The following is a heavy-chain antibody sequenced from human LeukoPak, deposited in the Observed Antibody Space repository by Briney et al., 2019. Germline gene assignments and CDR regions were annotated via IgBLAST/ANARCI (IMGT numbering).Heavy chain of an antibody. CDR1: GGSISSYY. V-gene: IGHV4-59*01. D-gene: IGHD6-13*01. CDR3: ARVTGYRIEDYFDY. CDR2: IYYSGST. Sequence: SETLSLTCTVSGGSISSYYWSWIRQPPGKGLEWIGYIYYSGSTNYNPSLKSRVTISVETSKNEFSLKLRSVTAADTAVYYCARVTGYRIEDYFDYWGQGTLVTVSA. J-gene: IGHJ4*02.